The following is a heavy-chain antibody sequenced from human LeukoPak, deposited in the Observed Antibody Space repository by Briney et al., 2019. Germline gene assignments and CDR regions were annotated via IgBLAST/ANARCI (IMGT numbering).Heavy chain of an antibody. D-gene: IGHD4-23*01. V-gene: IGHV5-51*01. CDR1: GYSFTSYW. Sequence: GESLKISCKDPGYSFTSYWISWVRQMPGKGLEWMGIIYPGDSDTRYSPSFQGQVTISADKSIYTAYLRWSSLKASDTAMYYCTIHSGNSGQAYWGQGTLVTVSS. J-gene: IGHJ4*02. CDR3: TIHSGNSGQAY. CDR2: IYPGDSDT.